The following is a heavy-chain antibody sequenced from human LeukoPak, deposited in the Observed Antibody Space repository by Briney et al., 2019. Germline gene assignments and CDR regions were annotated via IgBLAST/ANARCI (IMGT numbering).Heavy chain of an antibody. CDR1: GFTFSSYA. J-gene: IGHJ4*02. CDR2: ISYDGSNK. CDR3: ARDYENLTGSKTRFHY. Sequence: GRSLRLSCAASGFTFSSYAMHWVRQAPGKGLEWVAVISYDGSNKYYADSVKGRFTISRDNSKNTLYLQMNSLRAEDTAVYYCARDYENLTGSKTRFHYWGQGTLVTVSS. D-gene: IGHD3-9*01. V-gene: IGHV3-30*04.